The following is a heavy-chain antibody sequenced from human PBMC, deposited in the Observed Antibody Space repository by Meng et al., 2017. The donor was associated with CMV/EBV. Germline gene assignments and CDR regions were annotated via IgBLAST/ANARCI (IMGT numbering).Heavy chain of an antibody. J-gene: IGHJ6*02. CDR2: IYYSGST. Sequence: SETLSLTCTVSGGSISSYYWSWIRQPPGKGLEWIGYIYYSGSTNYNPSLKSRVTISVDTSKNQFSLKLSSVTAADTAVYYCARGADIVVVPAAIRPIGYYYGMDVWGQGTTVTVS. D-gene: IGHD2-2*02. CDR1: GGSISSYY. CDR3: ARGADIVVVPAAIRPIGYYYGMDV. V-gene: IGHV4-59*01.